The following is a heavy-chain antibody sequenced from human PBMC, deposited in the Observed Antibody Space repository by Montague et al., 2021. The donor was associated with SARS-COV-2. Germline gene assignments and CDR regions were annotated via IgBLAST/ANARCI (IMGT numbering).Heavy chain of an antibody. CDR2: IYYSGST. Sequence: SETLSLTCTVSGGSVSSGRYYWAWIRQPPGKGLEWIGTIYYSGSTYYNPSLRSRVTISVDASTNQFSLKLNSVTAADTAVYFCARGLYNWNYEHWFDTWGQGTLVTVSS. V-gene: IGHV4-39*01. CDR3: ARGLYNWNYEHWFDT. J-gene: IGHJ5*02. D-gene: IGHD1-7*01. CDR1: GGSVSSGRYY.